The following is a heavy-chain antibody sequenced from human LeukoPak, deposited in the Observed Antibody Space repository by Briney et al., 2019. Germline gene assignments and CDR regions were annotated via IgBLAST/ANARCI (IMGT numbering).Heavy chain of an antibody. CDR1: GFTFSSYG. Sequence: GGSLRLSCAASGFTFSSYGMHWVRQAPGKGLEWVAVMSYDGSNKYYADSVKGRFTISRDNSKNTLYLQMNSLKTEDTAVYYCTRGGGDYYDPTWGQGTLVTVSS. CDR3: TRGGGDYYDPT. V-gene: IGHV3-30*03. CDR2: MSYDGSNK. J-gene: IGHJ5*02. D-gene: IGHD3-22*01.